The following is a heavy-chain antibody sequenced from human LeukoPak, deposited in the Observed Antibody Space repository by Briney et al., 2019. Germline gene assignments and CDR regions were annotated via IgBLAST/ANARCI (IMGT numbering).Heavy chain of an antibody. CDR1: GGSISNY. CDR3: ARNLIPEQLVLNF. CDR2: IYYTGST. D-gene: IGHD6-13*01. J-gene: IGHJ4*02. V-gene: IGHV4-59*01. Sequence: SETLSLTCTVSGGSISNYWNWIRQPPGKGLEWIGYIYYTGSTNYNPSLKSRVTMSVDTSKNQFSLNLKSVTPEDTAVYYCARNLIPEQLVLNFWGQGTLVTVSS.